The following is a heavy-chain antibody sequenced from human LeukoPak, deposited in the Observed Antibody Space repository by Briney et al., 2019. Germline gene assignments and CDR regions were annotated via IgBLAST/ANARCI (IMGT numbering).Heavy chain of an antibody. Sequence: ASVKVSCKASGYTFTSYGISWVRQAPGQGLEWMGWISAYNGNTNYAQKLQGRVTMTTDTSTSTAYMELRSLRSDDTAVYYCARDASICSGGSCFFLYYYDISGYYLNDYWGQGALVTVSS. CDR1: GYTFTSYG. D-gene: IGHD3-22*01. CDR2: ISAYNGNT. CDR3: ARDASICSGGSCFFLYYYDISGYYLNDY. J-gene: IGHJ4*02. V-gene: IGHV1-18*01.